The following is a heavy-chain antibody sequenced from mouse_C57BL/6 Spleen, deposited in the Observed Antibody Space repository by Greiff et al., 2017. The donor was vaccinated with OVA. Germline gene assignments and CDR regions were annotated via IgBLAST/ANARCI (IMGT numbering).Heavy chain of an antibody. V-gene: IGHV1-55*01. J-gene: IGHJ1*03. D-gene: IGHD6-5*01. CDR3: ARELPNPHWWFDV. CDR2: IYPGSGST. Sequence: QVQLQQPGAELVKPGASVKMSCKASGYTFTSYWITWVKQRPGQGLEWIGDIYPGSGSTNYNEKFKSKATLTVDTSSSTAYMQLSSLTSEDSAVYYCARELPNPHWWFDVWGTGTTVTVSS. CDR1: GYTFTSYW.